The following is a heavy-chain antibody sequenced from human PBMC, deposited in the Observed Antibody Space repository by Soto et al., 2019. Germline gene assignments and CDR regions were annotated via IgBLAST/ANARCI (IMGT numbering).Heavy chain of an antibody. CDR3: ARVPLPAAQHWFDP. J-gene: IGHJ5*02. Sequence: ASVKVSCKASGGTFSSYAISWVRQAPGQGLEWMGGIIPIFGTANYAQKFQGRVTITADESTSTAYMELSSLRSEDTAVYYCARVPLPAAQHWFDPWGQGTLVTVSS. V-gene: IGHV1-69*13. CDR1: GGTFSSYA. CDR2: IIPIFGTA. D-gene: IGHD2-2*01.